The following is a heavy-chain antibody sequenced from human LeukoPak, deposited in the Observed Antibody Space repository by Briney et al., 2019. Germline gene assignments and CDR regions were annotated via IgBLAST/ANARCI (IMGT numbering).Heavy chain of an antibody. D-gene: IGHD2-15*01. CDR2: MCHSGRT. J-gene: IGHJ4*02. CDR1: GASISSSNW. V-gene: IGHV4-4*02. Sequence: SETLSLTCAVSGASISSSNWWSWVRQPPGKGLEWIGEMCHSGRTNYNPSLKSRVTISVDKSKNQFSLKLSSVTAADTAVYYCAREGYCSGGSCVLFDYWGQGTLVTVSS. CDR3: AREGYCSGGSCVLFDY.